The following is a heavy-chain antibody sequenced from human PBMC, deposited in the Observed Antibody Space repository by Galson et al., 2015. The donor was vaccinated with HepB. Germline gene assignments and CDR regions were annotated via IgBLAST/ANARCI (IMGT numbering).Heavy chain of an antibody. Sequence: TLSLTCNVSGGGPFRSGDYYWSWIRQAPGKGLEWIGYVYNTGSTYYSPSLKSRVTMSIDSSKKPFSLKMTSVTAADAAVYYCARGGSSSWSYCFEYWGQGILATVSS. J-gene: IGHJ4*02. CDR2: VYNTGST. V-gene: IGHV4-30-4*01. CDR3: ARGGSSSWSYCFEY. CDR1: GGGPFRSGDYY. D-gene: IGHD6-13*01.